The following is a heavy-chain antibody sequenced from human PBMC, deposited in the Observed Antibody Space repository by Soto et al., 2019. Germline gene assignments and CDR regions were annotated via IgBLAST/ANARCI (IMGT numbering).Heavy chain of an antibody. Sequence: QVQLQESGPGLVKPSETLSLTCTVSGGSISSYYWSWIRQPPGKGLEWIGYIYYSGSTNDNPSLKSRVTISVDTAKNQLSLMLSSVAAADTAVYYCARRWGRTFDYWGQGTLVTVS. V-gene: IGHV4-59*08. CDR1: GGSISSYY. CDR3: ARRWGRTFDY. D-gene: IGHD1-26*01. J-gene: IGHJ4*02. CDR2: IYYSGST.